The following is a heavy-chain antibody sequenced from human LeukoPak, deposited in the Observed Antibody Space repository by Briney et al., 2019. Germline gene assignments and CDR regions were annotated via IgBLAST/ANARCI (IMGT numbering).Heavy chain of an antibody. V-gene: IGHV3-23*01. D-gene: IGHD6-13*01. CDR2: ISGSGGST. CDR1: GFTFSSYA. Sequence: GGSLRLSCAASGFTFSSYAMSWVRQAPGKGLEWVSAISGSGGSTYYADSVKGRFTISRDNSKNTLYLQMNSLRAEDTAVYYCAKDLSSSWYYYYYGMDVWGQGTTVTVSS. J-gene: IGHJ6*02. CDR3: AKDLSSSWYYYYYGMDV.